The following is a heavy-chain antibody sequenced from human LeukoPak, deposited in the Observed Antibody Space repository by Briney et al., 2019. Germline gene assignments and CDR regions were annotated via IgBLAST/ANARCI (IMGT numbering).Heavy chain of an antibody. J-gene: IGHJ4*02. D-gene: IGHD2-15*01. CDR2: IFHSGST. CDR1: GGSISSYS. Sequence: SETLSLTCTVSGGSISSYSRSWIRQPPGKGLEWIGHIFHSGSTYYNPSLKSRVTISVDRSKNQFSLKLSSVTAADTAVYYCARYCSGGSCSYFDYWGQGTLVTVSS. CDR3: ARYCSGGSCSYFDY. V-gene: IGHV4-30-2*01.